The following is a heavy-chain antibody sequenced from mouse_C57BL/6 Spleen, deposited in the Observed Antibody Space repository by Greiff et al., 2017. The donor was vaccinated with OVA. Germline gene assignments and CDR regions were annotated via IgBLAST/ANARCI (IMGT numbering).Heavy chain of an antibody. CDR3: AREGVGLGFAY. J-gene: IGHJ3*01. Sequence: QVQLQQSGPELVKPGASVKISCKASGYAFSSSWMNWVKQRPGKGLEWIGRIYPGDGDTNYNGKFKGKATLTADKSSSTAYMQLSSLTSEDSAVYFCAREGVGLGFAYWGQGTLVTVSA. CDR1: GYAFSSSW. V-gene: IGHV1-82*01. D-gene: IGHD2-13*01. CDR2: IYPGDGDT.